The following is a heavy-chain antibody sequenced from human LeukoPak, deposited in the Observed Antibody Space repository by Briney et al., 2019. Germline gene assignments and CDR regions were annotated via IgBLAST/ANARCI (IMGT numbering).Heavy chain of an antibody. CDR3: ARDPHNVAANWFDP. J-gene: IGHJ5*02. V-gene: IGHV3-21*01. CDR1: GFTFNDYA. Sequence: PGGSLRLSCAASGFTFNDYAMNWVRQAPGKGLEWVSSISDDGAYIYYADSVKGRFTISRGNANNSLYLQMNSLSPEDTAVYYCARDPHNVAANWFDPWGQGALVTVSS. D-gene: IGHD6-13*01. CDR2: ISDDGAYI.